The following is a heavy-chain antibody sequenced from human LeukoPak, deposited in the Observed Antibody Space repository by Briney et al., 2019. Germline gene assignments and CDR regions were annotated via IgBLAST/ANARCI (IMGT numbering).Heavy chain of an antibody. CDR1: GYSISSGYY. V-gene: IGHV4-38-2*02. Sequence: SSKTLSLTCTVSGYSISSGYYWGWIRQPPGKGLEWIGSIYHSGSTNYNPSLKSRVTISVDTSKNQFSLKLSSVTAADTAVYYCARVAVADVWGQGTLVTVSS. CDR3: ARVAVADV. D-gene: IGHD6-19*01. J-gene: IGHJ4*02. CDR2: IYHSGST.